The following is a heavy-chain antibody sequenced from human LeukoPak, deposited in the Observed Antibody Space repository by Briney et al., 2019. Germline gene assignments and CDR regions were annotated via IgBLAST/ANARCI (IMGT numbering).Heavy chain of an antibody. Sequence: PGGSLRLSCATSGFSFSNYGMHWVRQAPGKGLEWVAVIWNDGTYKYYADSVKGRFTISRDNSKNTLYLQMNSLRAEDTAVYYCAKDRDYDFWSGYPFSGFDPWGQGTLVTVSS. CDR2: IWNDGTYK. J-gene: IGHJ5*02. D-gene: IGHD3-3*01. CDR3: AKDRDYDFWSGYPFSGFDP. V-gene: IGHV3-30*02. CDR1: GFSFSNYG.